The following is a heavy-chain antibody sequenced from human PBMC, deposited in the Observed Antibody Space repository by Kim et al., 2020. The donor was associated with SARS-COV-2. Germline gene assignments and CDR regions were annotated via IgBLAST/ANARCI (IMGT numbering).Heavy chain of an antibody. CDR2: ISAYNGNT. Sequence: ASVKVSCKASGYTFTSYGISWVRQAPGQGLEWMGWISAYNGNTNYAQKLQGRVTMTTDTSTSTAYMELRSLRSDDTAVYYCATAAGGSFGELFPPVDYWGQGTLVTVSS. V-gene: IGHV1-18*04. CDR3: ATAAGGSFGELFPPVDY. CDR1: GYTFTSYG. D-gene: IGHD3-10*01. J-gene: IGHJ4*02.